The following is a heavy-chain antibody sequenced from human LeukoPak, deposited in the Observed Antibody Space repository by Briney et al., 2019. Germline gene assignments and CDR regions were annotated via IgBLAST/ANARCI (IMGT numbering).Heavy chain of an antibody. CDR3: ARAYNSGWYEDGPLDY. CDR1: AFTFSTYS. V-gene: IGHV3-21*04. Sequence: GGSLRLSCAASAFTFSTYSMNWVRQAPGQGLDWVSSISRSSTYIYYADSVKGRFTISRDNAKNSPYLQMNSLRADDTAVYYCARAYNSGWYEDGPLDYWGQGALVTVSS. J-gene: IGHJ4*02. D-gene: IGHD6-19*01. CDR2: ISRSSTYI.